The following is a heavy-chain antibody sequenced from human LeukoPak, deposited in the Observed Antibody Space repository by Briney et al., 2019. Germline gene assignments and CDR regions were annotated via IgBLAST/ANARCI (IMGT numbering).Heavy chain of an antibody. Sequence: ASVKVSCKASGYTFTGYYMHWVRQAPGQGLEWMGWINPNSGGTNYAQKFQGRVTMTRDTSISTAYMELGRLRSDDTAVYYCARAYYYDRDWFDHWGQGTLVTVSS. J-gene: IGHJ5*02. CDR2: INPNSGGT. V-gene: IGHV1-2*02. CDR1: GYTFTGYY. D-gene: IGHD3-22*01. CDR3: ARAYYYDRDWFDH.